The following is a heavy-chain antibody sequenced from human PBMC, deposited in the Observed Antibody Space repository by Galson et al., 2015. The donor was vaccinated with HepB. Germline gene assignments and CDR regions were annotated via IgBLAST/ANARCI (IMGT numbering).Heavy chain of an antibody. CDR2: ISYDGTNK. V-gene: IGHV3-30*04. Sequence: SLRLSCAASGFIFSSYAMHWVRQAPGKGLEWVALISYDGTNKYYADSVKGRFSISRDNSKNTLDLQMNSLRVEDTAVYYCAKGISYSSSWSSVDYWGQGTLVIVSS. J-gene: IGHJ4*02. CDR3: AKGISYSSSWSSVDY. D-gene: IGHD6-13*01. CDR1: GFIFSSYA.